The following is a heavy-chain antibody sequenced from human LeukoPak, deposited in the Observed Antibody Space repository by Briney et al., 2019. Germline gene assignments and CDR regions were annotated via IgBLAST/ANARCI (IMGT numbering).Heavy chain of an antibody. CDR3: STYPMVYATNY. CDR2: IKSKTDGGTT. D-gene: IGHD2-8*01. V-gene: IGHV3-15*01. J-gene: IGHJ4*02. CDR1: GFTFSNAW. Sequence: GGSLRLSCGASGFTFSNAWMSWVRQAPGKGLEWVGRIKSKTDGGTTDYAAPVKGRFTISRDDSKNTLFLQMNSLKTEDTAVYYCSTYPMVYATNYWGQGTLVTVSS.